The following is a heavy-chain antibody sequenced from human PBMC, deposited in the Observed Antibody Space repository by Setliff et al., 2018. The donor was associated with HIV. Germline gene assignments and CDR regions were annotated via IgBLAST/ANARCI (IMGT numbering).Heavy chain of an antibody. CDR3: ARRGHEVDGYYHYYYYMDV. CDR1: GYTFTSYG. CDR2: ISVYNGNT. Sequence: GASVKVSCKASGYTFTSYGISWVRQAPGQGLEWMGWISVYNGNTNHAQKLQGRVTMTTDTSTSTAYMELRSLRSDDTAVYYCARRGHEVDGYYHYYYYMDVGGKGTTVNVSS. V-gene: IGHV1-18*01. D-gene: IGHD5-18*01. J-gene: IGHJ6*03.